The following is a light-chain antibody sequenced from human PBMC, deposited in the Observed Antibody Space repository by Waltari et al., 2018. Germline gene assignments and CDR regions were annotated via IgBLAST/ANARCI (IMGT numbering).Light chain of an antibody. J-gene: IGLJ1*01. CDR2: EGS. Sequence: QSALTQPASVSGSPGQSLTISCTGTSSDVGSYTLVSWYQQHPGKAPKLMIYEGSKRPSGVSNRFAGSKSGNTASLTISGLQAEDEADYYCCSYAGSSTSLYVFGTGTKVTVL. V-gene: IGLV2-23*01. CDR1: SSDVGSYTL. CDR3: CSYAGSSTSLYV.